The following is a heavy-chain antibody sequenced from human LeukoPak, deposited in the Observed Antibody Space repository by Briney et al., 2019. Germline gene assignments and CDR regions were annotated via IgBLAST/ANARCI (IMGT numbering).Heavy chain of an antibody. Sequence: GGSLRLSCTASGFTFGDYAMSWFRQAPGKGLEWVSVIYSAGGTSYADSVKGRFTISRDNSKNALYLQMNSLRAEDTAVYYCARGGPGGYDFDYWGQGSLVTVSS. CDR3: ARGGPGGYDFDY. J-gene: IGHJ4*02. CDR1: GFTFGDYA. D-gene: IGHD2-15*01. CDR2: IYSAGGT. V-gene: IGHV3-53*01.